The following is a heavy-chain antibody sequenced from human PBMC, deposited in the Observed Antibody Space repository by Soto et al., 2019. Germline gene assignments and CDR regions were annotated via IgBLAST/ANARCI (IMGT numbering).Heavy chain of an antibody. V-gene: IGHV1-69*13. D-gene: IGHD1-26*01. Sequence: GASVKVSCKASGGTFSSYAISWVRHAPGQGLEWMGGIIPIFGTANYAQKFQGRVTITADESTSTAYMELSSLRSEDTAVYYCARQVELQTYYFDYWGQGTLVTVSS. J-gene: IGHJ4*02. CDR2: IIPIFGTA. CDR1: GGTFSSYA. CDR3: ARQVELQTYYFDY.